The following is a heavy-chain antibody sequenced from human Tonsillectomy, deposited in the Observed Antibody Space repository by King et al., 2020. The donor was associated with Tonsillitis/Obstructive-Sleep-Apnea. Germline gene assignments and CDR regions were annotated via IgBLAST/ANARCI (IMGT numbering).Heavy chain of an antibody. J-gene: IGHJ6*03. CDR1: GFSLSTSGVG. D-gene: IGHD6-6*01. CDR2: IYCDADK. CDR3: AHSYINIASRPGGLYYYYYMDV. Sequence: TFKESGPTLVKPTQTLTLTCTFSGFSLSTSGVGVGWIRQPPGKALEWLALIYCDADKRYSPSLKSRFTITKDTSKNQVVLTLTNMDPVDTATYYCAHSYINIASRPGGLYYYYYMDVWGKGTTVTVSS. V-gene: IGHV2-5*02.